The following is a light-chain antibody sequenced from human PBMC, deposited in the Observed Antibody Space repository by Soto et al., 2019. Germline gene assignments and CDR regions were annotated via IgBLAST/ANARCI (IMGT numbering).Light chain of an antibody. V-gene: IGKV1-39*01. CDR2: AAS. CDR1: HYISTY. CDR3: KQTYSTPLT. Sequence: DIQMTQSPSSLSASVGGRVAISCRASHYISTYLNWYQQRPGKAPKLLIYAASSLQSVVPSRFSGSGSGTDFTLTISSLQPEDFATYYCKQTYSTPLTFGGGTKVDIK. J-gene: IGKJ4*01.